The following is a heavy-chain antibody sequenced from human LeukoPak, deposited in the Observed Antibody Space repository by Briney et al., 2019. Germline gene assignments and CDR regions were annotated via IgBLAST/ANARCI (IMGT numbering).Heavy chain of an antibody. CDR2: INPTGGST. Sequence: GASVKVSCKASGYTFTSYYMHWVRQAPGEGLEWMGIINPTGGSTSYAQKFQGRVTMTRDTSTSTVYMELSSLGSEDTAVYYCARDHYHKIHSVMVTAPDYRGQGTLVIVSS. CDR1: GYTFTSYY. J-gene: IGHJ4*02. D-gene: IGHD2-21*02. CDR3: ARDHYHKIHSVMVTAPDY. V-gene: IGHV1-46*01.